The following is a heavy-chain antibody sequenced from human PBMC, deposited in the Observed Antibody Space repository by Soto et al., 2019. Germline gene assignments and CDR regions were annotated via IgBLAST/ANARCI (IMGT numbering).Heavy chain of an antibody. CDR2: FNTGNGNT. CDR1: GYTFTTHA. D-gene: IGHD5-18*01. J-gene: IGHJ4*02. Sequence: ASVKVSCKASGYTFTTHAIHWVRQAPGQRLEWMGWFNTGNGNTKYSQKFQGRFTITRDTSASTAYMELSSLTSEDTAVYYCARTPDTVMVDYWGRGTLVTVSS. V-gene: IGHV1-3*04. CDR3: ARTPDTVMVDY.